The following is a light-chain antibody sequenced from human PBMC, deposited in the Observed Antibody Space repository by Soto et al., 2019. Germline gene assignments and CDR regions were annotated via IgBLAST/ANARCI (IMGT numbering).Light chain of an antibody. CDR1: QDISNW. J-gene: IGKJ3*01. CDR2: TAS. Sequence: DIQMTQSPSSVSASVGDRVTITCRASQDISNWLAWYQQKPGKAPRLLIYTASNLQSAVPSRFSGSGSGTKFTLTIDSLQPEDFATYYCQQGNSFPLTFGPGTTADF. V-gene: IGKV1-12*01. CDR3: QQGNSFPLT.